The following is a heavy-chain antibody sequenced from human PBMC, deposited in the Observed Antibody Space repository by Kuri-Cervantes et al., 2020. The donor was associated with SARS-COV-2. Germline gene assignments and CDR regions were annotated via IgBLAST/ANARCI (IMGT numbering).Heavy chain of an antibody. CDR3: ARSAAAFYGMDV. D-gene: IGHD2-2*01. CDR1: GDSISPYY. J-gene: IGHJ6*02. V-gene: IGHV4-59*01. Sequence: GSLRLSCSVSGDSISPYYWTWIRQPPGKGLEWIGHIYYSGSVNYNPSLMSRLTISVDKSKNQVSLKLTSATAADTAVYYCARSAAAFYGMDVWGQGTTVTVSS. CDR2: IYYSGSV.